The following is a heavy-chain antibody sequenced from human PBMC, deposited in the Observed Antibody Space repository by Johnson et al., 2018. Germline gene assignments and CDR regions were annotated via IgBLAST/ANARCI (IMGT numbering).Heavy chain of an antibody. J-gene: IGHJ4*02. CDR3: AKEEGYSGSFFEPHYFDY. CDR2: ISGSGDST. CDR1: GFTLRSYG. D-gene: IGHD1-26*01. V-gene: IGHV3-23*04. Sequence: VQLVESGGGLVQPGGSLRLSCAASGFTLRSYGMTWVRQAPGKGLEWVSTISGSGDSTYHADSVRGRFTISRDNSKNTLYLQMNSLRAEDTAVYYCAKEEGYSGSFFEPHYFDYWGQGTLVTVSS.